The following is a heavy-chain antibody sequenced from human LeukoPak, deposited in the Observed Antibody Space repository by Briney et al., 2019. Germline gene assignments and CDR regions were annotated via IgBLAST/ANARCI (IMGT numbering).Heavy chain of an antibody. J-gene: IGHJ6*02. CDR1: GGSFSGYY. Sequence: PSETLSLTCAVYGGSFSGYYWSWIRQPPGKGLEWIGEINHSGSTNYNPSLKSRVTISVDTSKNQFSLKLCSVTAADTAVYYCARGLSYCSSTSCYFLYYYGMDVWGQGTTVTVSS. V-gene: IGHV4-34*01. CDR2: INHSGST. CDR3: ARGLSYCSSTSCYFLYYYGMDV. D-gene: IGHD2-2*01.